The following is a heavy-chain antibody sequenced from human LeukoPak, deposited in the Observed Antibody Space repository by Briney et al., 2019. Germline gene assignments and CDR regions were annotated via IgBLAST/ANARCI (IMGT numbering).Heavy chain of an antibody. D-gene: IGHD3-22*01. CDR3: AASFIDYYDSSGYPFY. J-gene: IGHJ4*02. CDR1: GFTFTSSA. CDR2: IVVGSGNT. V-gene: IGHV1-58*02. Sequence: SAKVSCKASGFTFTSSAMQWVRQARGQRLEWIGWIVVGSGNTNYAQKFQERVTITRDMSTSTAYMELSSPRSEDTAVYYCAASFIDYYDSSGYPFYWGQGTLVTVSS.